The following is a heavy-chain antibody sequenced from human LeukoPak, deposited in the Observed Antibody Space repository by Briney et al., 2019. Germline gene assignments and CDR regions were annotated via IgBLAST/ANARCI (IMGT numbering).Heavy chain of an antibody. D-gene: IGHD3-9*01. CDR3: ARRRYFDWFDAFDI. V-gene: IGHV4-59*01. CDR1: GGSISSYY. CDR2: IYYSGST. Sequence: PSETLSLTCTVSGGSISSYYWSWIRQPPGKGLEWIGYIYYSGSTNYNPSLKRRVTISVDTSKNQFSLKLSSVTAADTAVYYCARRRYFDWFDAFDIWGQGTMVTVSS. J-gene: IGHJ3*02.